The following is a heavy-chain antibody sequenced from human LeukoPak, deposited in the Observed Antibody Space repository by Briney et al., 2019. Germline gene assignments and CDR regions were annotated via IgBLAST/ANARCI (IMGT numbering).Heavy chain of an antibody. J-gene: IGHJ4*02. CDR3: ARGVTGAFDY. V-gene: IGHV4-59*01. Sequence: SETLSLTCTVSGGSISSYYWSWIRQPPGKGLEWIGYIYYSGNTNYNPSLKSRVTISVDTSKNQFSLKLSSVTAADTAVYYCARGVTGAFDYWGQGTLVTVSS. D-gene: IGHD1-20*01. CDR2: IYYSGNT. CDR1: GGSISSYY.